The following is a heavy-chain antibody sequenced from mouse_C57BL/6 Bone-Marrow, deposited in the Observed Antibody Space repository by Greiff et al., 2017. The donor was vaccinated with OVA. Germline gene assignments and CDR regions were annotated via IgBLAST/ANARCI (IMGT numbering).Heavy chain of an antibody. CDR1: GYTFTSYW. CDR3: ARFGDSNSYAMDY. J-gene: IGHJ4*01. CDR2: IHPNSGST. D-gene: IGHD2-5*01. V-gene: IGHV1-64*01. Sequence: QVQLKQPGAELVKPGASVKLSCKASGYTFTSYWMHWVKQRPGQGLEWIGMIHPNSGSTNYNEKFKSKATLTVDKSSSTAYMQLSSLTSEDSAVYYCARFGDSNSYAMDYWGQGTSVTVSS.